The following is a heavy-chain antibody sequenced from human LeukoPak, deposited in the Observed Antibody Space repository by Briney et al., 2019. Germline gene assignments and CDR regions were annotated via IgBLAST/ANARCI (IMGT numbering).Heavy chain of an antibody. Sequence: NPGGSLRLSCAASGFTFSSYSMNWVRQAPGKGLEWVSSIGSSIGYIYYADSVKGRFTISRDNAKNSLYLQMNSLRAEDTAVCYCARGDRLGAALIASFDYWGQGTLVTVSS. CDR1: GFTFSSYS. CDR2: IGSSIGYI. D-gene: IGHD3-16*01. J-gene: IGHJ4*02. CDR3: ARGDRLGAALIASFDY. V-gene: IGHV3-21*01.